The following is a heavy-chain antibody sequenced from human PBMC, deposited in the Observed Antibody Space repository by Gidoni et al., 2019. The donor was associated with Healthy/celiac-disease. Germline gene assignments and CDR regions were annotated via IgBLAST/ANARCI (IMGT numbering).Heavy chain of an antibody. V-gene: IGHV4-39*07. CDR2: IYYSGST. CDR1: GGSLSSSSYY. D-gene: IGHD3-10*01. J-gene: IGHJ4*02. CDR3: ATTTDRSSGSYLDY. Sequence: QLQLQESGPGLVKPSETLSLTCTVSGGSLSSSSYYWGWIRQPHGKGLEGIGSIYYSGSTYYNPSLKSRVTISVDTSKNQFSLKLSSVTAADTAVYYCATTTDRSSGSYLDYWGQGTLVTVSS.